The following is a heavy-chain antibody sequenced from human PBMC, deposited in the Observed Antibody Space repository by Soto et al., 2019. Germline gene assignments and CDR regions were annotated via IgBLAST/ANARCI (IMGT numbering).Heavy chain of an antibody. D-gene: IGHD7-27*01. CDR1: GGSFSSFH. CDR3: ARGPNSLGDD. CDR2: IIPILGIT. J-gene: IGHJ4*02. V-gene: IGHV1-69*02. Sequence: QVQLVQSGAEVKKPGSSVKVSCKTSGGSFSSFHITWVRQAPGQGLEWMGRIIPILGITNYAQNFQGRVTITADKSKNTAYMELLSLRSDDTAIYYCARGPNSLGDDWGQGTLITVSS.